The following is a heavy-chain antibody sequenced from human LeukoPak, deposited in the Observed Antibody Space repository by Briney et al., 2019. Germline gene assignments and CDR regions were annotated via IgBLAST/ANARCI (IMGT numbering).Heavy chain of an antibody. D-gene: IGHD3-3*01. Sequence: PSETLSLTCAVYDGSFSGYYWSWIRQPPGKGLEWIGEIDHSGSTNYNPSLKSRVTISLDTSKSQFSLKVRYVTAADTAVYYCARGLNDSWTGENYWGQGTLVTVSS. J-gene: IGHJ4*02. CDR3: ARGLNDSWTGENY. CDR2: IDHSGST. CDR1: DGSFSGYY. V-gene: IGHV4-34*01.